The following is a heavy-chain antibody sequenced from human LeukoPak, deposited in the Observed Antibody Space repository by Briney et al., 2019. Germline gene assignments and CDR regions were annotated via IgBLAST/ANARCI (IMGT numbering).Heavy chain of an antibody. D-gene: IGHD3-9*01. CDR2: INHSGST. V-gene: IGHV4-34*01. Sequence: SETLSLTCAVYGGSFSGYYWSWIRQPPGKGLEWIGEINHSGSTNYNPSLKSRVTISVDTSKNQFSLKLSSVTAADTAVYYCARHPYYDILTGYKWGQGTLVTVSS. CDR1: GGSFSGYY. J-gene: IGHJ4*02. CDR3: ARHPYYDILTGYK.